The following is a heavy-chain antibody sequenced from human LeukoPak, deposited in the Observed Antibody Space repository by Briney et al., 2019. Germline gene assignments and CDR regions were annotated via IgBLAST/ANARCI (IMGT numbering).Heavy chain of an antibody. D-gene: IGHD4-17*01. Sequence: RGSLRLSCAASVFSFSRYSMNWGRPAPGKGLGWVSYISSSSSTIYYADSVKGRFTISRDNAKNSLYLQMNSLRAEDTAVYYCARERDYGDYRFDYWGQGTLVTVSS. J-gene: IGHJ4*02. CDR1: VFSFSRYS. CDR2: ISSSSSTI. CDR3: ARERDYGDYRFDY. V-gene: IGHV3-48*01.